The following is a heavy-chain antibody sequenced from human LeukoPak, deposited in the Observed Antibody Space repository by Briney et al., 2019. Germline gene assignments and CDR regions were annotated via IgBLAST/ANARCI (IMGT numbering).Heavy chain of an antibody. CDR3: ARGDDGRSLDY. D-gene: IGHD1-1*01. J-gene: IGHJ4*02. CDR1: GFTFSSYG. V-gene: IGHV3-30*03. Sequence: QTGGSLRLSCAASGFTFSSYGMHWVRQAPGKGLEWVAVISYDGSNKYYADSVKGRFTISRDNSENTLFLQMNSLRVEDSALYYCARGDDGRSLDYWGQGTRVTVSS. CDR2: ISYDGSNK.